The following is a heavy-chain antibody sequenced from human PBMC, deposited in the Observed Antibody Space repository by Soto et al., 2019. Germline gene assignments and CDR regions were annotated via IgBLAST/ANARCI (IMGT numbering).Heavy chain of an antibody. D-gene: IGHD5-18*01. CDR3: SRDTGRNGYNYYYFGMDV. CDR1: GFTFSNYA. Sequence: GGSLRLSCAASGFTFSNYAMHWVRQAPGKGLEWVAVISYDGSDKYNANSVKGRFTISRDNSKNTLYLQMNSLRAEDTAVYYCSRDTGRNGYNYYYFGMDVWRQGTTVTVSS. V-gene: IGHV3-30-3*01. J-gene: IGHJ6*02. CDR2: ISYDGSDK.